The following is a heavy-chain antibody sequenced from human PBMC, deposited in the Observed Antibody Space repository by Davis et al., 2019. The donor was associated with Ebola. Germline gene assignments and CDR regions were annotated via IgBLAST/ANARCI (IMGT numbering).Heavy chain of an antibody. CDR2: IYYSGST. Sequence: MPSETLSLTCTVSGGSISSSSYYWGWIRQPPGKGLEWIGSIYYSGSTYYNPSLKSRVTISVDTSKNQFSLKLSSVTAADTAVYYCARGRGYVWGSYRFGYWGQGNLVTVSS. CDR1: GGSISSSSYY. CDR3: ARGRGYVWGSYRFGY. J-gene: IGHJ4*02. D-gene: IGHD3-16*02. V-gene: IGHV4-39*01.